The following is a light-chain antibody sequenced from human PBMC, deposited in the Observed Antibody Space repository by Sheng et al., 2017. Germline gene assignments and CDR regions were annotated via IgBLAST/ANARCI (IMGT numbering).Light chain of an antibody. Sequence: DIQMTQSPSSLSTSVGDRVTITCRASQTISTYLNWYQQKPGKAPKLLIYTASHLQSGVPSRFSGSGSGTDFTLTISNLQPEDFATYYCQQSYSIPDTFGPGTKVDMK. CDR1: QTISTY. CDR3: QQSYSIPDT. CDR2: TAS. J-gene: IGKJ3*01. V-gene: IGKV1-39*01.